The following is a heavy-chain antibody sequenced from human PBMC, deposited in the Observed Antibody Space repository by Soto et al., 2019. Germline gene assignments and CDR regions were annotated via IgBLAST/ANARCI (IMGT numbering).Heavy chain of an antibody. Sequence: GGSLRLSCVVSVFPFGANAMSWVRQAPGKGLEEVSGLSNTGRRTSYADSVKGRFNISRDNSENTVYLQMNSLRVEDTAVYYCATEMGATQGPFDNWGQGTLVTVSS. V-gene: IGHV3-23*01. J-gene: IGHJ4*02. D-gene: IGHD1-26*01. CDR3: ATEMGATQGPFDN. CDR1: VFPFGANA. CDR2: LSNTGRRT.